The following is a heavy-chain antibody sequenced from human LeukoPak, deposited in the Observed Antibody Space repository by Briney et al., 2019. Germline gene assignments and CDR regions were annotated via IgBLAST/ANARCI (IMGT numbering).Heavy chain of an antibody. Sequence: PSETLSLTCTVSGGSISSSSYYWGWIRQPAGKGLEWIGRIYTSGSTNYNPSLKSRVTISVDTSKNQFSLKLSSVTAADTAVYYCARVIAVAGTGDYYFDYWGQGTLVTVSS. D-gene: IGHD6-19*01. CDR1: GGSISSSSYY. CDR2: IYTSGST. J-gene: IGHJ4*02. CDR3: ARVIAVAGTGDYYFDY. V-gene: IGHV4-61*02.